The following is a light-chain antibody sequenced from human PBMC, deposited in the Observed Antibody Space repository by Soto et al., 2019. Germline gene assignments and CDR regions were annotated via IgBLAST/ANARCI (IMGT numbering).Light chain of an antibody. J-gene: IGKJ2*01. CDR1: ETIGYNY. V-gene: IGKV3-20*01. CDR3: QQYDTSYT. Sequence: EIVLTQFPGTLSLSPGERATLSCRASETIGYNYLAWYQQQPGLAPTLLIYGASTRAPGIPDRFSGSGSGTDFTLTISILEPGDFAVYYCQQYDTSYTFGPGTKLEI. CDR2: GAS.